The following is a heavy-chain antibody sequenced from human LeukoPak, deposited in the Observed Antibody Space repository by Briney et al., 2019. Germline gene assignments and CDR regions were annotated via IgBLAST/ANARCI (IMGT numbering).Heavy chain of an antibody. CDR2: ISFDGTNK. CDR1: GFTFSNYV. CDR3: ASNLVGLTHPQN. D-gene: IGHD1-26*01. V-gene: IGHV3-30*03. Sequence: GGSLRLSCAASGFTFSNYVMHWVRQAPGKGLEWVAVISFDGTNKYYADSVKGRFTISRDNSKSTLHLQMNSLRSEDTAVYYCASNLVGLTHPQNWGQGTLVTVSS. J-gene: IGHJ4*02.